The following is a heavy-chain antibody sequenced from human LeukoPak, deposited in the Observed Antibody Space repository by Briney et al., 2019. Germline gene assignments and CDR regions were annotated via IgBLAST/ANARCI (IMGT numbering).Heavy chain of an antibody. CDR1: GGSISSYY. D-gene: IGHD3-3*01. J-gene: IGHJ4*02. V-gene: IGHV4-4*07. CDR2: IYTSGCT. Sequence: KPSETLSLTCTVSGGSISSYYWSWIRQPAGKGLEWIGRIYTSGCTNYNPSLKSRVTMSVDTSKNQFSLKLSSVTAADTAVYYCARETRGFWSGYPETNFDYWGQGTLVTVSS. CDR3: ARETRGFWSGYPETNFDY.